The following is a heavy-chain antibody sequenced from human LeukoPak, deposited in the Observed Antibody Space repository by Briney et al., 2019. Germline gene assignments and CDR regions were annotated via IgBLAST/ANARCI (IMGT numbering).Heavy chain of an antibody. Sequence: LGESLKISCKGSGYSFTSYWIGWVRQMPGKGLEWMGIIYPGDSDTRYSPSFQGRVTISADKSISTAYLQWSSLKASDTAMYYCARVNSGSYWVGAFDIWGQGTMVTISS. J-gene: IGHJ3*02. V-gene: IGHV5-51*01. CDR2: IYPGDSDT. CDR1: GYSFTSYW. D-gene: IGHD1-26*01. CDR3: ARVNSGSYWVGAFDI.